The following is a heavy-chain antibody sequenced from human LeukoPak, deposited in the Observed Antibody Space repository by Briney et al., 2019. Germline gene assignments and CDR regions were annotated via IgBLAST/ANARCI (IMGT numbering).Heavy chain of an antibody. CDR3: AREGYSSSIDY. J-gene: IGHJ4*02. CDR1: GGSISSYY. CDR2: IYYSGST. V-gene: IGHV4-59*12. D-gene: IGHD6-13*01. Sequence: KPSETLSLTCTVSGGSISSYYWSWIRQPPGKGLEWIGYIYYSGSTNYNPSLKSRVTISVDTSKNQFSLKLSSVTAADTAVYYCAREGYSSSIDYWGQGTLVTVSS.